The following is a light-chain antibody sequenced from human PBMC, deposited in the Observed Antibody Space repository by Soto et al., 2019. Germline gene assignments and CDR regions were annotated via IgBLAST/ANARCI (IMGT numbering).Light chain of an antibody. CDR2: GAS. Sequence: EIVMTQSPATLSVSPGERATLSCRASQSVGTNLAWHQQRPGQAPRLLIYGASTRATGIPARFSGSGSGTEFTLTISSLESEDFGVYYCQQYNNWPPYTFGQGTKVDIK. CDR1: QSVGTN. CDR3: QQYNNWPPYT. J-gene: IGKJ2*01. V-gene: IGKV3-15*01.